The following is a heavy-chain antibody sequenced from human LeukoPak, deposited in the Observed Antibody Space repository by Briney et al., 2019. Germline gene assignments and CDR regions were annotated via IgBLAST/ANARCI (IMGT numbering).Heavy chain of an antibody. CDR1: GYSFTSYW. Sequence: GESLKISCKGSGYSFTSYWIGWVRQAPGKGLEWVSAITGSGGSTYYADSVKGRFTISRDNSKNTLYLQMNSLRAEDTAVYYCAKDTASSWWYFDLWGRGTLVTVSS. CDR2: ITGSGGST. CDR3: AKDTASSWWYFDL. D-gene: IGHD5-18*01. J-gene: IGHJ2*01. V-gene: IGHV3-23*01.